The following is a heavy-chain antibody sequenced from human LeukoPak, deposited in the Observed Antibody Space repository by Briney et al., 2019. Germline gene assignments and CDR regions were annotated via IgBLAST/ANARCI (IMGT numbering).Heavy chain of an antibody. CDR2: IYYSGST. CDR1: GGSISSYY. J-gene: IGHJ4*02. CDR3: ARGNLGATPFDY. Sequence: SETLSLTCTVSGGSISSYYWGWIRQPPGKGLEWIGYIYYSGSTNYNPSLKSRVTISVDTSKNQFSLKLSSGTAADTAVYYCARGNLGATPFDYWGQGTLVTVSS. D-gene: IGHD1-7*01. V-gene: IGHV4-59*01.